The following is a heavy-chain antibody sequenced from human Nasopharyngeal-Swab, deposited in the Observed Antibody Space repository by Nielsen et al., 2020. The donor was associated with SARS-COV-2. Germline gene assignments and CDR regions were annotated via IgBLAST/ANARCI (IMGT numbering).Heavy chain of an antibody. CDR3: ARSPTWIQLWYYFDY. CDR2: IYYSGST. CDR1: GGSVSSNIYY. J-gene: IGHJ4*02. V-gene: IGHV4-61*01. D-gene: IGHD5-18*01. Sequence: SETLSLTCTVSGGSVSSNIYYWSWIRQPPGKGLEWIGYIYYSGSTNYNPSLKSRVTISVDTSKNQFSLKLSSVTAADTAVYYCARSPTWIQLWYYFDYWGQGTLVTVSS.